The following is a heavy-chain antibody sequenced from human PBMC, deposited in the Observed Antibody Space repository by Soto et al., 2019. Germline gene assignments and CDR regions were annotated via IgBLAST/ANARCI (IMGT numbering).Heavy chain of an antibody. CDR1: GFIFTTYA. V-gene: IGHV3-23*01. CDR2: VSGSGDNT. D-gene: IGHD2-8*01. J-gene: IGHJ4*02. Sequence: VGSLRLSYAASGFIFTTYAMSWVRQTPGKGLEWVSTVSGSGDNTYYADSVKGRFTISRDNSKNTLYLQMYSLRAEDTAVYYCAKDPLMVPSGIDYWGQGTLVTVSS. CDR3: AKDPLMVPSGIDY.